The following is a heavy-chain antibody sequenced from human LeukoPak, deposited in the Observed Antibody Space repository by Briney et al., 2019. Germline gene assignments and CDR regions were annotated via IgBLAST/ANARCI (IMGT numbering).Heavy chain of an antibody. V-gene: IGHV4-39*01. CDR2: IYYSGST. J-gene: IGHJ5*02. Sequence: SETLSLTCTVSGGSISSSSYYWGWIRQPPGKGLEWIGSIYYSGSTYYNPSLKSRVTISVDTSKNQFSLKLSSVTAADTAVYYCARALEGSSLDWFDPWGQGTLVTVSS. CDR1: GGSISSSSYY. D-gene: IGHD6-6*01. CDR3: ARALEGSSLDWFDP.